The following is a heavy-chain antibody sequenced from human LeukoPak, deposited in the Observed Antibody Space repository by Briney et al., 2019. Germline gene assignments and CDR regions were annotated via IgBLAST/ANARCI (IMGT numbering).Heavy chain of an antibody. D-gene: IGHD3-22*01. Sequence: GGSLRPSCAASGFTFSSYGMHWVRQAPGKGLEWVAVISYDGSSKYYADSVKGRFTISRDNSKNTLYLQMNSLRAEDTAVYYCAKLVDSSGYYSYDAFDIWGQGTMVTVSS. J-gene: IGHJ3*02. CDR3: AKLVDSSGYYSYDAFDI. CDR2: ISYDGSSK. CDR1: GFTFSSYG. V-gene: IGHV3-30*18.